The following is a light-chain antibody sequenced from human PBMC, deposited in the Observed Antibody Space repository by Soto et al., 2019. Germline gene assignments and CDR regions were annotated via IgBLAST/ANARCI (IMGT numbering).Light chain of an antibody. V-gene: IGKV3-15*01. CDR3: QQYNNWPPLT. CDR2: AAS. CDR1: QSVRSN. Sequence: RVMRRLRAYPSVAPGEIKPLSCRSSQSVRSNLAWYQQKPGQAPRLLIFAASTRATVIPARFRGSGSGTEFTLTISSLQSEDFAVYSCQQYNNWPPLTFGGGTKVEI. J-gene: IGKJ4*01.